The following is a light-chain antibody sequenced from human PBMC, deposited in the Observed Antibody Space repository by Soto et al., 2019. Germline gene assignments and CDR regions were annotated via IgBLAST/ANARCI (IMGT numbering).Light chain of an antibody. CDR2: EVT. V-gene: IGLV2-14*01. CDR1: SSDVGGYNY. Sequence: QSALTQPASVSGSPGQSMTISCTGTSSDVGGYNYVSWYQQHPGKAPKLMIYEVTNRPSGVSNRFSGSKSGNTASLTISGLQAEDEADYYCSSYTSRSTLVFGTGTNLTVL. J-gene: IGLJ1*01. CDR3: SSYTSRSTLV.